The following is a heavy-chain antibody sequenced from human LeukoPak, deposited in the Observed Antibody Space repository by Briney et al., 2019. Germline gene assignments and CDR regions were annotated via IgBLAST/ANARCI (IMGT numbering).Heavy chain of an antibody. D-gene: IGHD1-1*01. CDR2: IGTGGDT. CDR3: VRAGDGRRGLDDGFDI. V-gene: IGHV3-13*01. J-gene: IGHJ3*02. Sequence: GGSLRLSCAASGFTFKSYDMHWARQPTGKGLEWGSGIGTGGDTWYPGSVKGRFTIARDNAKNSVFLQMNSLTAGDTAVYYCVRAGDGRRGLDDGFDIWGQGTMVTVSS. CDR1: GFTFKSYD.